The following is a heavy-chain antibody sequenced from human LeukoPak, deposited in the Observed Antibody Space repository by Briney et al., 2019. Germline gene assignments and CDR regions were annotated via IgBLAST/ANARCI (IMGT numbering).Heavy chain of an antibody. CDR1: GFTFSDYY. CDR3: ARGSGYSGYDQFDY. V-gene: IGHV3-11*06. D-gene: IGHD5-12*01. CDR2: ISSSSSYT. Sequence: GGSLRLSCAASGFTFSDYYMSWIRQAPGKGLEWVSYISSSSSYTNYADSVKGRFTIFRDNAKNSLYLQMNSLRAEDTAVYYCARGSGYSGYDQFDYWGQGTLVTVSS. J-gene: IGHJ4*02.